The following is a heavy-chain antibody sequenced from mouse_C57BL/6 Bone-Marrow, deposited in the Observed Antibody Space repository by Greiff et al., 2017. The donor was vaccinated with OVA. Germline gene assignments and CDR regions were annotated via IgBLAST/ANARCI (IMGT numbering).Heavy chain of an antibody. CDR3: ARYNYGSSLYAMDY. CDR2: IRNKANGYTT. J-gene: IGHJ4*01. Sequence: EVMLVESGGGLVQPGGSLSLSCAASGFTFTDYYMSWVRQPPGKALEWLGFIRNKANGYTTEYSASVKGRFSISRDKSQSMLYLQMNALRAEDSATYYCARYNYGSSLYAMDYWGQGTSVTVSS. V-gene: IGHV7-3*01. CDR1: GFTFTDYY. D-gene: IGHD1-1*01.